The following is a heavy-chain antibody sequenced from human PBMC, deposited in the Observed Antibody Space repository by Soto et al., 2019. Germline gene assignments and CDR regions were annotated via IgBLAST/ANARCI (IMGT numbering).Heavy chain of an antibody. CDR1: GFTFSGSW. D-gene: IGHD1-1*01. J-gene: IGHJ4*02. CDR2: ISSDGSST. Sequence: EVQLVESGGGLVQPGGSLRVSYAASGFTFSGSWMHWVRQAPGKGLVWVSRISSDGSSTTYADSVKGRFTISRDNAKNMLYLQMNSLRAEDTAVYYCATAGTGTFTYWGQGTLATVSS. V-gene: IGHV3-74*03. CDR3: ATAGTGTFTY.